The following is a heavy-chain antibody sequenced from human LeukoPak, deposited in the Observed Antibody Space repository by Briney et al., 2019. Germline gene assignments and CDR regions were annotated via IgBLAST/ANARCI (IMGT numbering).Heavy chain of an antibody. D-gene: IGHD4-17*01. CDR1: GDTFSSYA. V-gene: IGHV1-69*05. CDR3: AREDYDYVDY. Sequence: SVKVSCKASGDTFSSYAISWVRQAPGQGLEWMGGIIPIFGKANYAQKFQGRVTITTDESTSTAYMELSSLRSEDTAVYYCAREDYDYVDYWGQGTLVTVSS. CDR2: IIPIFGKA. J-gene: IGHJ4*02.